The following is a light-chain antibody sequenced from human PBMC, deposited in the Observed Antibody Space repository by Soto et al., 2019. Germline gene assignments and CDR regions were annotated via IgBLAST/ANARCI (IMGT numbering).Light chain of an antibody. CDR2: GAS. V-gene: IGKV3-20*01. Sequence: EIVLTQSPVTLSLAPGERATLSCRASQSVSSNYLAWYQQKAGQAPRLLIYGASSRGTGIPDRFSGSGSGTDFTLTISRLEPEDFAVYYCQQYGSSGTFGQGTKVDIK. CDR1: QSVSSNY. CDR3: QQYGSSGT. J-gene: IGKJ1*01.